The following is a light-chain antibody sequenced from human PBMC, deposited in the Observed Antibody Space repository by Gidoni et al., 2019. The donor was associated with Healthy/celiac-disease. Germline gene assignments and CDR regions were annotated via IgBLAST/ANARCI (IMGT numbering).Light chain of an antibody. CDR2: WAS. CDR1: QSVLYSSNNKNY. J-gene: IGKJ4*01. Sequence: DIVMTQSPDSLAVSPGERATINCKSCQSVLYSSNNKNYLAWYQQKPGQPPKLLIYWASTRASGVPDRFSGSGSGTDFTLTISSLQAEDVAVYYCQQYYSTPPLTFGGGTKVEIK. CDR3: QQYYSTPPLT. V-gene: IGKV4-1*01.